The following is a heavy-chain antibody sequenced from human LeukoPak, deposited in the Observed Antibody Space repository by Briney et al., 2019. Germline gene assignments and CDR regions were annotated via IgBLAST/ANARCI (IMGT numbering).Heavy chain of an antibody. D-gene: IGHD5-24*01. CDR1: EFSFETYW. CDR2: INEDGSEK. CDR3: ARGETMDV. J-gene: IGHJ6*03. V-gene: IGHV3-7*01. Sequence: PGRSLRLSCVALEFSFETYWMSWVRQAPGKGPEWVANINEDGSEKHYVGSVRGRFTISRDNADNSLHLQMNSLRPEDVAVYYCARGETMDVWGKGTTVTVSS.